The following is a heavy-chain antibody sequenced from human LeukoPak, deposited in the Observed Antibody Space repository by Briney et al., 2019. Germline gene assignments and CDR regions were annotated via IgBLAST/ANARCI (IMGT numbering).Heavy chain of an antibody. J-gene: IGHJ4*02. CDR2: IYYSGST. CDR1: GGSISSYY. CDR3: ARDHLLTTVAKGELDY. Sequence: SETLSLTCTVSGGSISSYYWSWIRQPPGKGLEWIGYIYYSGSTYYNPSLRSRVTISVDTSKNQFSLKLSSVTAADTAVYYCARDHLLTTVAKGELDYWGQGTLVTVSS. D-gene: IGHD4-23*01. V-gene: IGHV4-59*12.